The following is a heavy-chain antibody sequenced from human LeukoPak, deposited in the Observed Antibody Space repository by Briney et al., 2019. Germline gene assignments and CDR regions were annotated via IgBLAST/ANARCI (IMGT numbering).Heavy chain of an antibody. V-gene: IGHV3-9*03. CDR3: AKGGYSSSWYPTQSAFDI. CDR1: GFTFDDYA. J-gene: IGHJ3*02. D-gene: IGHD6-13*01. CDR2: ISWNSGSI. Sequence: PGGSLRLSCAASGFTFDDYAMHWVRQAPGKGLEWVSGISWNSGSIGYADSVKGRFTISRDNAKNSLYLQMNSLRAEDMALYYCAKGGYSSSWYPTQSAFDIWGQGTMVTVSS.